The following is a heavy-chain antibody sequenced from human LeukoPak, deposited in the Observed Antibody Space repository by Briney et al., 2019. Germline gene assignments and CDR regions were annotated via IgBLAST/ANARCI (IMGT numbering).Heavy chain of an antibody. Sequence: GGSLRLPCAASGFTFSNYWMTWIRQAPGKGLEWVASINHNGNVNYYVDSVKGRFTISRDNAKNSLNLQMSNLRAEDTAVYFCARGGGLDVWGQGATVTVSS. J-gene: IGHJ6*02. V-gene: IGHV3-7*03. CDR2: INHNGNVN. D-gene: IGHD3-16*01. CDR3: ARGGGLDV. CDR1: GFTFSNYW.